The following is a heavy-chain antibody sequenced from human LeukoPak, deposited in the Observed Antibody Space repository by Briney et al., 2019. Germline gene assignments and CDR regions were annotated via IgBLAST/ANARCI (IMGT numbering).Heavy chain of an antibody. CDR1: GFTFSDYY. D-gene: IGHD6-6*01. J-gene: IGHJ4*02. CDR2: ISPTGSTT. CDR3: ARGPNSNWSGLDF. V-gene: IGHV3-74*01. Sequence: GGSLRLSCAASGFTFSDYYMSWIRQAPGKGLVWVSRISPTGSTTSYADSVKGRFTVSRDNAKNTLYLQVNNLRAEDTAVYYCARGPNSNWSGLDFWGQGTLLTVSS.